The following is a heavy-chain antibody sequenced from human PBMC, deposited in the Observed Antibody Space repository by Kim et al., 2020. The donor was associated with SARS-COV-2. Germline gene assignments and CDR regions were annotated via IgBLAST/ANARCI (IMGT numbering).Heavy chain of an antibody. J-gene: IGHJ4*02. CDR2: IYYSGST. D-gene: IGHD6-13*01. CDR3: ARERSGQQLSH. CDR1: GGSISSSSYY. Sequence: SETLSLTCTVSGGSISSSSYYWGWIRQPPGKGLEWIGSIYYSGSTYYNPSLKSRVTISVDTSKNQFSLKLSSVTAADTAVYYCARERSGQQLSHLGQGNL. V-gene: IGHV4-39*07.